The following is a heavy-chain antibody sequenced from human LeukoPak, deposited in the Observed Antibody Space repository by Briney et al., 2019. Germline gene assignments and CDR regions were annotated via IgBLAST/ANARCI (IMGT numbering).Heavy chain of an antibody. J-gene: IGHJ6*04. V-gene: IGHV1-69*06. Sequence: ASVKVSCKASGGTFSSYAISWVRQAPGQGLEWMGGIIPIFGTANYAQKFQGRVTITADKSTSTVYMELSSLRSEDTAVYYCARDSAANYYGSGSYYYGMDVWGKGTTVTVSS. CDR2: IIPIFGTA. CDR1: GGTFSSYA. CDR3: ARDSAANYYGSGSYYYGMDV. D-gene: IGHD3-10*01.